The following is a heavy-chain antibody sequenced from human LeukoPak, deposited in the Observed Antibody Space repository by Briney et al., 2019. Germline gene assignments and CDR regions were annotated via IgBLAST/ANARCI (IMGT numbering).Heavy chain of an antibody. D-gene: IGHD2-2*01. J-gene: IGHJ6*03. CDR1: GYTFTGYY. Sequence: ASVKVSCKASGYTFTGYYMHWVRQAPGQGLEWMGWINPNSGGTNYAQKFQGRVTMTRDTSISTAYMELSRLRSDDTAVYYCAGCTSCSAGYYYYMDVWGKGTTVTVSS. CDR3: AGCTSCSAGYYYYMDV. V-gene: IGHV1-2*02. CDR2: INPNSGGT.